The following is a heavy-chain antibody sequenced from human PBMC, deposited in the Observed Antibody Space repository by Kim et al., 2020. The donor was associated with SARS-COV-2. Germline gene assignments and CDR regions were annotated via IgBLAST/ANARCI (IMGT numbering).Heavy chain of an antibody. Sequence: SETLSLTCTVSGASISTTSDYWGWVRQSPGKGLEWVGTISYRGNTYYNPSLKTRLTISVDTSNNQFSLKLNSVTAAVTAVYYCAVSTGYYQGLDYWGQGTLVTVSS. V-gene: IGHV4-39*01. CDR3: AVSTGYYQGLDY. J-gene: IGHJ4*02. CDR1: GASISTTSDY. D-gene: IGHD6-19*01. CDR2: ISYRGNT.